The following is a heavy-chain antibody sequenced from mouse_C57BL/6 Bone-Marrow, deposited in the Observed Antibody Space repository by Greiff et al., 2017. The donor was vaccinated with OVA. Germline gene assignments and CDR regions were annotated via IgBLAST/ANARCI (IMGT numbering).Heavy chain of an antibody. Sequence: EVHLVESGGDLVKPGGSLKLSCAASGFTFSSSGMSWVRQTPDKRLAWVATLSSGGSYTYYPDSVKGRLTISRDNAKNTLYLQMSSLKSEDTAMYYCARHYYGSSYYWGQGTTLTVSS. D-gene: IGHD1-1*01. CDR3: ARHYYGSSYY. CDR2: LSSGGSYT. J-gene: IGHJ2*01. V-gene: IGHV5-6*01. CDR1: GFTFSSSG.